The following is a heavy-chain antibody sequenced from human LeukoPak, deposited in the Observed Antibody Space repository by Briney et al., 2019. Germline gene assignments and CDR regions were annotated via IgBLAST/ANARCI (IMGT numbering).Heavy chain of an antibody. Sequence: GGSLRLSCAASGFTLSSYSMNWVRQAPGKGLEWVSSISSSSSYIYYADSVKGRFTISRDNAKNSLYLQMNSLRAEDTAVYYCARVIAVAGESYYYYGMDVWGQGTTVTVSS. CDR3: ARVIAVAGESYYYYGMDV. CDR2: ISSSSSYI. J-gene: IGHJ6*02. CDR1: GFTLSSYS. D-gene: IGHD6-19*01. V-gene: IGHV3-21*01.